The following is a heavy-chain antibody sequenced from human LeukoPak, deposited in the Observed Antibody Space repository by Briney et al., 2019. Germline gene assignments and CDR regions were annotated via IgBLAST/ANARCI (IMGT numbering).Heavy chain of an antibody. CDR3: ARDGYDSSGLFDY. V-gene: IGHV3-53*04. D-gene: IGHD3-22*01. CDR2: IYSGGST. J-gene: IGHJ4*02. CDR1: GFTVSSNY. Sequence: GGSLRLSCAASGFTVSSNYMSWVRQAPGKGLEWVSVIYSGGSTYYADSVKGRFTISRHNSKNTLYLQMNSLRAEDTAVYYCARDGYDSSGLFDYWGQGTLVTVSS.